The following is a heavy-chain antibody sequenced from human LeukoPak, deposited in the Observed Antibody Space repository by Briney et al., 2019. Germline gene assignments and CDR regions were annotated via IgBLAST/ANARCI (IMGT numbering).Heavy chain of an antibody. CDR1: GGSFSGYY. CDR3: ASSGWYDYFDY. J-gene: IGHJ4*02. D-gene: IGHD6-19*01. Sequence: SEALSLTCAVYGGSFSGYYWSWIRQPPGKGLEWIGEINHSGSTNYNPSLKSRVAISVDTSKNQFSLKLSSVTAADTAVYYCASSGWYDYFDYWGQGTLVTVSS. V-gene: IGHV4-34*01. CDR2: INHSGST.